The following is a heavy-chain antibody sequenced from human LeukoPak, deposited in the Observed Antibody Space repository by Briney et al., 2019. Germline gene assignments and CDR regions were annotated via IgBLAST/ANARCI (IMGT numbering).Heavy chain of an antibody. Sequence: KPGGSLRLSCATSGFTFSDHYMTWIRQAPGKGLEWVSYISSSGSTIYYADSVKGRFTISRDNAKNSLYLQMNSLRAEDTAVYYCARIGGEAYCGGDCYGPAAPSDYWGQGTLVTVSS. CDR1: GFTFSDHY. CDR2: ISSSGSTI. J-gene: IGHJ4*02. CDR3: ARIGGEAYCGGDCYGPAAPSDY. D-gene: IGHD2-21*02. V-gene: IGHV3-11*01.